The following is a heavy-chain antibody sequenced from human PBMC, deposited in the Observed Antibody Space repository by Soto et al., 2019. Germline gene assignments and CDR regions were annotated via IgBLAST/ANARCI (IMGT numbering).Heavy chain of an antibody. V-gene: IGHV1-69*13. J-gene: IGHJ6*02. CDR2: IIPIFGTA. D-gene: IGHD6-19*01. CDR1: GGTLSSYA. Sequence: ASVKVSCKASGGTLSSYAISWVRQAPGQGLEWMGGIIPIFGTANYAQRFQGRVTTTADESTSTAYMELSSLRSEDTAVYYCARDLWRNSSGWYVFTHYYYGMDVWGQGTTVTVSS. CDR3: ARDLWRNSSGWYVFTHYYYGMDV.